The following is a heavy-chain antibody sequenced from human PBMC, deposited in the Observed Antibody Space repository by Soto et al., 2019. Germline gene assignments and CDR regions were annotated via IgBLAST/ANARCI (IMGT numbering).Heavy chain of an antibody. Sequence: GGSLRLSCAASGFTFSSYSMNWVRQAPGKGLEWVSYISSSSSTIYYADSVKGRFTISRDNAKNTLYLQMNSLRDEDTAVYYCAREGSEPAAANPGFDYWGQGTLVTVSS. V-gene: IGHV3-48*02. CDR1: GFTFSSYS. D-gene: IGHD2-15*01. CDR3: AREGSEPAAANPGFDY. J-gene: IGHJ4*02. CDR2: ISSSSSTI.